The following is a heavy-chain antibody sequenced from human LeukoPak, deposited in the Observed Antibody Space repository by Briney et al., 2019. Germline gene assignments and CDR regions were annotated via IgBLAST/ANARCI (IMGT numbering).Heavy chain of an antibody. Sequence: GGSLRLSCAASGFTFSSYSMNWVRQAPGKGLEWVSAISGSGGSTYYADSVKGRFTISRDNSKNTLYLQMNSLRAEDTAAYYCARCSGGSCYTPLDYWGQGTLVTVSS. CDR1: GFTFSSYS. V-gene: IGHV3-23*01. CDR3: ARCSGGSCYTPLDY. CDR2: ISGSGGST. J-gene: IGHJ4*02. D-gene: IGHD2-15*01.